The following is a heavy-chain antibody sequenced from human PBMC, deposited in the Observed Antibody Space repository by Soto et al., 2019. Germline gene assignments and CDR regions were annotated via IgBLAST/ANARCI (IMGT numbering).Heavy chain of an antibody. Sequence: QVQLVESGGGMIQPGRSLRLSCVASGFTFSNYGTHWVRQAPGKGLEWVAGISYDGGSADYVDSVKGRFTLSRDNSKNTLYLQRISLRPEDTGVYYCAKDFDVVVVLSATRGLDDGGQGTTVTVSS. D-gene: IGHD2-15*01. J-gene: IGHJ6*02. V-gene: IGHV3-30*18. CDR3: AKDFDVVVVLSATRGLDD. CDR2: ISYDGGSA. CDR1: GFTFSNYG.